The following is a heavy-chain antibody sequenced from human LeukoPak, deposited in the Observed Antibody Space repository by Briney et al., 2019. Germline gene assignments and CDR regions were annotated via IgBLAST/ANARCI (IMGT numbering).Heavy chain of an antibody. V-gene: IGHV6-1*01. CDR2: TYYRSDWYS. Sequence: SQTLSLTCAISGDRVSSNSAAWNWIRQFPSRGLEWLGRTYYRSDWYSDYAVSVKSRITITPDTSKNQFSLQLNSVTPEDTAIYYCAREGSYFDYWGQGTLVTVSS. J-gene: IGHJ4*02. CDR1: GDRVSSNSAA. CDR3: AREGSYFDY.